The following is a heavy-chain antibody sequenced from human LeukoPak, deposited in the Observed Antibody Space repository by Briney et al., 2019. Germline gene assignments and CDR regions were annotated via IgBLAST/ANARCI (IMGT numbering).Heavy chain of an antibody. V-gene: IGHV3-23*01. CDR3: AKQLMARVIRRPFNI. CDR2: VSGNGDST. D-gene: IGHD2-8*01. Sequence: GGSLRLSCAASGFTFSNYAMTWVRQAPGKGLEWLSTVSGNGDSTYYAETVRGRFTISRDNSKYTLYLQMSSLRAEDTAGYYYAKQLMARVIRRPFNIGGEGKMVTVSS. CDR1: GFTFSNYA. J-gene: IGHJ3*02.